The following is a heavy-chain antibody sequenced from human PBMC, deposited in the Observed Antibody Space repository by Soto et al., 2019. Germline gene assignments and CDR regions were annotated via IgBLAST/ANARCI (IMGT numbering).Heavy chain of an antibody. V-gene: IGHV1-3*01. CDR3: ARSYSSSSYYYYYYGMDV. D-gene: IGHD6-6*01. J-gene: IGHJ6*02. CDR1: GYTFTSYA. Sequence: GASVKVSCKASGYTFTSYAMHWVRQAPGQRLEWMGWINAGNGNTKYSQKFQGRVTITRDTSASTAYMELSSLRSEGTAVYYCARSYSSSSYYYYYYGMDVWGQGTTVTVSS. CDR2: INAGNGNT.